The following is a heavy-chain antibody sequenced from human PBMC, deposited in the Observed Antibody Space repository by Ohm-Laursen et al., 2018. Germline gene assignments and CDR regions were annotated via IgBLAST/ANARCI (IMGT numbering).Heavy chain of an antibody. CDR2: ISYTGYT. CDR1: GGSFTGHY. CDR3: ARADVQTYYYYGMDV. Sequence: PSDTLSLTCSVSGGSFTGHYWSWIRQPPGKGLEWIGHISYTGYTSYKSSLKSRVTISLDTSRKHFSLRLTSVTAADTAVYYCARADVQTYYYYGMDVWGQGTTVTVSS. J-gene: IGHJ6*02. V-gene: IGHV4-59*11.